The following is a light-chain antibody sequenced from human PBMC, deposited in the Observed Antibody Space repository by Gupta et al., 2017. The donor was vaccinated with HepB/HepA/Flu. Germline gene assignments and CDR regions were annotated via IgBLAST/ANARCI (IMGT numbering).Light chain of an antibody. Sequence: IVVTQSPSTLSVSPGERATLSCRTSQSVNSNLAWYQQKPGQAPRLLIYAASTRATGVPARFSGSGSGTDFTLTISSLQSEDFAVYYCQQYNNWLRGTFGQGTKVDIK. CDR2: AAS. CDR3: QQYNNWLRGT. V-gene: IGKV3-15*01. J-gene: IGKJ1*01. CDR1: QSVNSN.